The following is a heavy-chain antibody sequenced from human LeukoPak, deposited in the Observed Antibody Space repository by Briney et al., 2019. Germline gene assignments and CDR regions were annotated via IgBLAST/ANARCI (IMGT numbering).Heavy chain of an antibody. Sequence: PGGSLRLSCAASGFIVSNNYLSWVRQAPGKGLEWVSVLHADGSTYYTDSVKGRFTISRDNSKNTLYLQMNSLRADDTAVYYCARDSSSWHGSYYFNMAVWGQGTTVTVSS. CDR3: ARDSSSWHGSYYFNMAV. J-gene: IGHJ6*03. D-gene: IGHD6-13*01. CDR1: GFIVSNNY. CDR2: LHADGST. V-gene: IGHV3-53*01.